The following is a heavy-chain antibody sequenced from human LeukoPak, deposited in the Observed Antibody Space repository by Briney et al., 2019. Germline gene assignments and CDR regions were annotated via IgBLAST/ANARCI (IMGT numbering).Heavy chain of an antibody. Sequence: QPGGFLRLSCAASGVTFSSYAMSWVRQAPGKGLEWVSYISSRDTTEKYADSVKGQFTISRDNARTSPYLQMNSLRVDDTAVYYCVRGELLNYFVYWGQGTLVTVSS. J-gene: IGHJ4*02. CDR3: VRGELLNYFVY. V-gene: IGHV3-48*03. CDR2: ISSRDTTE. D-gene: IGHD1-26*01. CDR1: GVTFSSYA.